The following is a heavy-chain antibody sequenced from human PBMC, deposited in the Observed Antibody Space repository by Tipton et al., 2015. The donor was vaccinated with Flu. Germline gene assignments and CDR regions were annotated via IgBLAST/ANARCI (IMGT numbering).Heavy chain of an antibody. Sequence: TLSLTCSVSGGSISSGYYWGWIRQPPGKGLEWIGSIYRSGSTYYNPSLKSRVTISVDTSKTQFSLKLSSVTAADTAVYYCARLTYYYGSGTSDYWGQGTLVTVSS. CDR1: GGSISSGYY. V-gene: IGHV4-38-2*01. CDR3: ARLTYYYGSGTSDY. CDR2: IYRSGST. J-gene: IGHJ4*02. D-gene: IGHD3-10*01.